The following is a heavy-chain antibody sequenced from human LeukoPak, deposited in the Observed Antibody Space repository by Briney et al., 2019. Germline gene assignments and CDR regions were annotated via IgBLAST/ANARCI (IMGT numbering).Heavy chain of an antibody. CDR3: AKDPHDCGGDCWELLFDY. Sequence: PGGSQRLSCAASGFTFSSYGMRWVRQAPGKGLEWGAFIRYDGSNKYYADSVKGRFTISRDNSKNTLYLQMNSLRAEDTAVYYCAKDPHDCGGDCWELLFDYWGQGTLVTVSS. CDR2: IRYDGSNK. J-gene: IGHJ4*02. D-gene: IGHD2-21*01. V-gene: IGHV3-30*02. CDR1: GFTFSSYG.